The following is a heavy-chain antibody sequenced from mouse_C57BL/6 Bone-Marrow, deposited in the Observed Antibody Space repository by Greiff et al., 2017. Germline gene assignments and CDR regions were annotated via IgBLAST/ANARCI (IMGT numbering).Heavy chain of an antibody. CDR3: ARIEDGSSLFDY. J-gene: IGHJ2*01. D-gene: IGHD1-1*01. Sequence: QVTLKVSGPGILPPSQTLSLTCSFSGFSLSTFGMGVCWIRQPSGKGLEWLAHIWWDADKYYNPVLKSRLTISKDTSKNQVFLKIANVDTADTATYYCARIEDGSSLFDYWGQGTTLTVSS. CDR2: IWWDADK. CDR1: GFSLSTFGMG. V-gene: IGHV8-8*01.